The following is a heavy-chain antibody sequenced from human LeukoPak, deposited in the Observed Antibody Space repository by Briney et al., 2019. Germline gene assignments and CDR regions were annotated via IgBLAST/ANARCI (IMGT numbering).Heavy chain of an antibody. CDR3: AVSIVVVPAAPDDAFDI. J-gene: IGHJ3*02. V-gene: IGHV1-18*01. CDR2: ISAYNGNT. D-gene: IGHD2-2*01. Sequence: ASVKVSCKASGGTFSSYAISWVRQAPGQGLEWMGWISAYNGNTNYAQKLQGRVTMTTDTSTSTAYMELRSLRSDDTAVYYCAVSIVVVPAAPDDAFDIWGQGTMVTVSS. CDR1: GGTFSSYA.